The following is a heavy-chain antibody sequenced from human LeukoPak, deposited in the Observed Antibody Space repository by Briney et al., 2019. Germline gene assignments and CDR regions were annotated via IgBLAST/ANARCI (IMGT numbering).Heavy chain of an antibody. CDR2: ITGSGGAT. V-gene: IGHV3-23*01. CDR3: ARVSILVIPMDWFDP. CDR1: GFTFSSYA. D-gene: IGHD3-22*01. J-gene: IGHJ5*02. Sequence: PGGSLRLSCAASGFTFSSYAMSWVRQAPGKGLEWVSTITGSGGATYHADSVKGRFTISRDSSKNTVFLQMNSLRVEDTAVYYCARVSILVIPMDWFDPWGQGTLVTVSS.